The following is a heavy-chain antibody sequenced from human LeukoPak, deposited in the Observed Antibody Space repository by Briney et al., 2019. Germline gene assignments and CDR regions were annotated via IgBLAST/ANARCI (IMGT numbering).Heavy chain of an antibody. CDR1: GGSISSYW. CDR3: ARGYGCTGGICHYFDY. J-gene: IGHJ4*02. V-gene: IGHV4-4*07. CDR2: IYTTGST. D-gene: IGHD2-8*02. Sequence: SETLSLTCTVSGGSISSYWWSWIRQPAGKGLEWIGRIYTTGSTNYNPSLKSRDTTSVDTSKNQFSLKVNSVTAADTAVYYCARGYGCTGGICHYFDYWGQGTLVTVSS.